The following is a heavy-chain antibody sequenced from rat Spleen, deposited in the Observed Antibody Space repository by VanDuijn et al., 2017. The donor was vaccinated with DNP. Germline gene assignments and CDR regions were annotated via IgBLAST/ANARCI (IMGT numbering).Heavy chain of an antibody. CDR1: GFTFSDYK. CDR2: INKESSTI. V-gene: IGHV4-2*01. J-gene: IGHJ3*01. Sequence: EVQLVESGGGLVQPGRSLKLSCAASGFTFSDYKMAWVRQAPGKGLEWIGEINKESSTINYTPSLKDKFTISRDNAQNTLYLQMSKLGSEDTAIYYCARAGWHGWLAYWGQGTLVTVSS. D-gene: IGHD1-11*01. CDR3: ARAGWHGWLAY.